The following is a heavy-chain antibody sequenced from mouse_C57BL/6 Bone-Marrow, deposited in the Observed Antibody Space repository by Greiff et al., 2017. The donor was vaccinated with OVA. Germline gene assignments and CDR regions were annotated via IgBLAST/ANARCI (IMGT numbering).Heavy chain of an antibody. CDR1: GYSFTGYY. CDR3: ARERLLLAMDY. Sequence: EVKLEESGPELVKPGASVKISCKASGYSFTGYYMNWVKQSPEKSLEWIGEINPSTGGTTYNQKFKAKATLTVDKSSSTAYMQLKSLTSEDSAVYYCARERLLLAMDYWGQGTSVTVSS. D-gene: IGHD2-3*01. V-gene: IGHV1-42*01. CDR2: INPSTGGT. J-gene: IGHJ4*01.